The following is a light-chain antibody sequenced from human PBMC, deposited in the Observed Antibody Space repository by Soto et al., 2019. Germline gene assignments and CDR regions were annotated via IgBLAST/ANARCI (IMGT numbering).Light chain of an antibody. J-gene: IGKJ1*01. CDR3: QAHGNPPPWT. CDR2: DAS. Sequence: EIVLTQSPGTLSLSPGERATLSCRASQSFSSSQLAWYQQKPGQAPRLVIYDASTRATGIPDRFSGSGSGTGFTPTIRRLEPEDFAVYHCQAHGNPPPWTFGQGTKVEIQ. V-gene: IGKV3-20*01. CDR1: QSFSSSQ.